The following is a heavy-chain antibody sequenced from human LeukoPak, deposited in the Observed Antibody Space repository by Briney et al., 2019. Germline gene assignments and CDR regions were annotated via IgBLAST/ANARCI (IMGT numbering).Heavy chain of an antibody. J-gene: IGHJ3*02. V-gene: IGHV1-2*02. CDR3: AVFPGIVGGTPLRNDAFDI. CDR1: GYTFTGYC. CDR2: INPNSGGT. Sequence: ASVKVSCKASGYTFTGYCMHWVRQAPGQGLEWMGWINPNSGGTNYTQKFQGRVTMTRDTSISTAYMELSRLRSDDTAVYYCAVFPGIVGGTPLRNDAFDIWGQGTMVTVSS. D-gene: IGHD1-26*01.